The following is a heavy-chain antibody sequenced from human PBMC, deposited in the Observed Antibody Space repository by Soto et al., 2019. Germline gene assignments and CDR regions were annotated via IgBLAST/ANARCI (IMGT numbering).Heavy chain of an antibody. V-gene: IGHV4-34*01. CDR1: GGSFSGYY. CDR3: ARGRYCSGGSCYSGWFDP. D-gene: IGHD2-15*01. J-gene: IGHJ5*02. Sequence: SETLSLTCAVYGGSFSGYYWSWIREPPGKGLEWIGEINHSGSTNYNPSLKSRVTISVATSKNQFSLKLSSVTAADTAGYYCARGRYCSGGSCYSGWFDPWGQGTLVTVSS. CDR2: INHSGST.